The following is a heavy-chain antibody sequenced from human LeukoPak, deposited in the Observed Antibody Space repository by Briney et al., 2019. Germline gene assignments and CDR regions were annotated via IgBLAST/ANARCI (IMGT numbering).Heavy chain of an antibody. CDR2: ITGSGSYT. V-gene: IGHV3-21*01. D-gene: IGHD2-15*01. J-gene: IGHJ4*02. Sequence: GGSLRLSCAASGFTFSGYSMNWVRQAPGEGLEWVSSITGSGSYTYYADSVKGRFTISRDSAKNSLYLQMNSLRAEDTAVYYCTRIYCSGGSCTEWGQGTLVTVSS. CDR3: TRIYCSGGSCTE. CDR1: GFTFSGYS.